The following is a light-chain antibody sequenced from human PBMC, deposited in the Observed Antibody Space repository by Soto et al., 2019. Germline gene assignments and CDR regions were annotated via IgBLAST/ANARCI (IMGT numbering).Light chain of an antibody. CDR1: SSDVGDYNY. V-gene: IGLV2-14*01. CDR3: SSYTSSSTPVV. CDR2: EVS. J-gene: IGLJ2*01. Sequence: QSALTQPASVSGSPGQSITLSCTGTSSDVGDYNYVSWYQQHPGKAPKLMIYEVSNRPSGVSNRFSGSKSGNTASLTISGLQAEDEADYYCSSYTSSSTPVVFGGGTKVTVL.